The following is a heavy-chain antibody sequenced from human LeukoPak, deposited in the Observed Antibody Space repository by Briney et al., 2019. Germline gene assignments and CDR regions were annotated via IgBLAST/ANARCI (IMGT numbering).Heavy chain of an antibody. CDR3: AGGDYAGILGYYYGMDV. J-gene: IGHJ6*02. V-gene: IGHV4-4*02. CDR1: GGSISSSNW. CDR2: IYHSGST. Sequence: SGTLSLTCAVSGGSISSSNWWSWVRQPPGKGLEWIGEIYHSGSTNYNPSLKSRVTISVDTSKNQFSLKLSSVTAADTAVYYCAGGDYAGILGYYYGMDVWGQGTTVTVSS. D-gene: IGHD4-17*01.